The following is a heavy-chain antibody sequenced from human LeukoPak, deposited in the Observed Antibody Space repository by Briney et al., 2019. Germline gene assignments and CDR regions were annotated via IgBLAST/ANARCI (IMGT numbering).Heavy chain of an antibody. Sequence: SETLSLTCAVYGGSFSGYYWSWIRQPPGKGLEWIGYIYYSGSTNYNPSLKSRVTISVDTSKNQFSLKLSSVTAADTAVYYCARLSYSSGWYYFDYWGQGTLVTVSS. CDR3: ARLSYSSGWYYFDY. D-gene: IGHD6-19*01. J-gene: IGHJ4*02. V-gene: IGHV4-59*08. CDR1: GGSFSGYY. CDR2: IYYSGST.